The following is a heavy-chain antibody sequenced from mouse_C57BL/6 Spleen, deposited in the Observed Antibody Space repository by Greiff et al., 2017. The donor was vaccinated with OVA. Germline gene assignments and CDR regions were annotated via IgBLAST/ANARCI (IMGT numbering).Heavy chain of an antibody. D-gene: IGHD2-4*01. Sequence: DVMLVESGGGLVQPGGSLSLSCAASGFTFTDYYMSWVRQPPGQALEWLGFIRNKANGYTTEYSAYVKGRFTISRDNSQSILYLQMNGLRAEDTAAYYCASRCDYGFAYWGQGTLVTVSA. CDR2: IRNKANGYTT. CDR1: GFTFTDYY. J-gene: IGHJ3*01. V-gene: IGHV7-3*01. CDR3: ASRCDYGFAY.